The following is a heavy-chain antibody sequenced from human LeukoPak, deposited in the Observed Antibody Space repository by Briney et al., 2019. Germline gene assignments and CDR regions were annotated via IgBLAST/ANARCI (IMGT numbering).Heavy chain of an antibody. CDR1: GFTFSSFS. D-gene: IGHD2-15*01. V-gene: IGHV3-21*01. Sequence: GGSLRLSCAASGFTFSSFSMNWVRQAPGRGLEWVSSISSSSSYIYYADSVKGRFTISRDNAKNSLYLQMNSLRAEDTAVYYCTRTGGSSYFDYWGQGTLVTVSS. CDR3: TRTGGSSYFDY. J-gene: IGHJ4*02. CDR2: ISSSSSYI.